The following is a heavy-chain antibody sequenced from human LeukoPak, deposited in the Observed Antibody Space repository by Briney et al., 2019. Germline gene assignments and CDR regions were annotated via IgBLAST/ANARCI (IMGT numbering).Heavy chain of an antibody. CDR1: GGSFSGYY. J-gene: IGHJ4*02. CDR3: ARGQGRGRRQWLVPKENYFDY. CDR2: INHSGST. Sequence: PSETLSLTCAVYGGSFSGYYWSWIRQPPGKGLEWIGEINHSGSTNYNPSLKSRVTISVDTSKNQFSLKLSSVTAADTAVYYCARGQGRGRRQWLVPKENYFDYWGQGTLVTVSS. V-gene: IGHV4-34*01. D-gene: IGHD6-19*01.